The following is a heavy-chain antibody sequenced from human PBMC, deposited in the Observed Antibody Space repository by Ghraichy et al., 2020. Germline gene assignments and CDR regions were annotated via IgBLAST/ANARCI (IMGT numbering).Heavy chain of an antibody. J-gene: IGHJ4*02. CDR2: INEDGSVK. CDR3: VREIYGSRSF. V-gene: IGHV3-7*01. CDR1: GFTFSNYW. Sequence: GESLNISCLASGFTFSNYWLTWVRQAPGKGLEWVANINEDGSVKNYVDSVRGRFTISRDNARGSVYLQMDSLRGEDTAVYYCVREIYGSRSFWGQGTLVTVSS. D-gene: IGHD3-10*01.